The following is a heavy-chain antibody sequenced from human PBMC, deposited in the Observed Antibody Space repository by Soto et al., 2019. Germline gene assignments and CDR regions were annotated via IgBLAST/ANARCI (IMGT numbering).Heavy chain of an antibody. CDR2: IYPGDSDT. V-gene: IGHV5-51*01. CDR3: ARHPYIVATIPKLGPLFNYYYMDV. D-gene: IGHD5-12*01. CDR1: GYSFTSYW. Sequence: GESLKISCKGSGYSFTSYWIGWVRQMPGKGLEWMGIIYPGDSDTSYSPSFQGQVTISADKSISTAYLQWSSLKASDTAMYYCARHPYIVATIPKLGPLFNYYYMDVWGKGTTVTVSS. J-gene: IGHJ6*03.